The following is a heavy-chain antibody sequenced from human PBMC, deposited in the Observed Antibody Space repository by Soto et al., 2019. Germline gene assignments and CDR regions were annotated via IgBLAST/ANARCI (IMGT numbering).Heavy chain of an antibody. V-gene: IGHV4-59*01. CDR1: GGSISSNY. CDR3: ARYRREAVAGYTLDN. Sequence: PSETLSLTCTVSGGSISSNYWTWIRQPPGKGLEWIGYVYNSGSTNYNPSLKSRVTISEDTSKSQFSLKVNSMTAADTAVYYCARYRREAVAGYTLDNWGYGMLVT. CDR2: VYNSGST. D-gene: IGHD6-13*01. J-gene: IGHJ4*01.